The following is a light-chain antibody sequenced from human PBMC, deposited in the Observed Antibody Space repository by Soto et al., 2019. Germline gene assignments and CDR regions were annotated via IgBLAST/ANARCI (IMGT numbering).Light chain of an antibody. J-gene: IGLJ2*01. CDR3: SSYTSSSTLV. CDR1: SSDVGAYKY. V-gene: IGLV2-14*03. CDR2: DVS. Sequence: QSVLTQPASVSGSPGQSITISCTGTSSDVGAYKYVSWYQHHSGTAAKLIIYDVSSRPSGVSNRYSGSKSGNTASLTISGLQAEDEADNYCSSYTSSSTLVLGGGTELTVL.